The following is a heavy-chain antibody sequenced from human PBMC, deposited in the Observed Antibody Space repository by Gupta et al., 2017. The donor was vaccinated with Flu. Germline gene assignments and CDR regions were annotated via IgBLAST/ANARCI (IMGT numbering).Heavy chain of an antibody. CDR1: RFSFRSYD. CDR3: ARGHWDS. J-gene: IGHJ4*02. Sequence: EVQLVESGGGLVQPGGSLRLSCAVPRFSFRSYDMRWVRQAPGKGLEWISFISSSFNTYYADSVKGRFTISRDNAKNEVYLQMNSLRVDDTAIYYCARGHWDSWGQGTLVTVS. V-gene: IGHV3-48*03. CDR2: ISSSFNT.